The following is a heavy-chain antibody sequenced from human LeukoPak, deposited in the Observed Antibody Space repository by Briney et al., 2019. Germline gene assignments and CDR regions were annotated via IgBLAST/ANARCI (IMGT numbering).Heavy chain of an antibody. CDR3: ARANPYNYYDSSGYYGSSYYYYGMDV. J-gene: IGHJ6*02. CDR1: GGSFSGYY. CDR2: INHSGST. V-gene: IGHV4-34*01. D-gene: IGHD3-22*01. Sequence: PSETLSLTCAVYGGSFSGYYWSWIRQPPGKGLEWIGEINHSGSTNYNPSLKSRVTISVDTSKNQFSLKLSSVTAADTAVYYCARANPYNYYDSSGYYGSSYYYYGMDVWGQGTTVTVSS.